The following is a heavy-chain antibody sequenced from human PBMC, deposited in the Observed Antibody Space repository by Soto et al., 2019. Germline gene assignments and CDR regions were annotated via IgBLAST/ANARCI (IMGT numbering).Heavy chain of an antibody. J-gene: IGHJ6*03. CDR2: MNPNSGNT. V-gene: IGHV1-8*01. D-gene: IGHD3-9*01. Sequence: ASVKVSCKASGYTFTSYDINWVRQATGQGLEWMGWMNPNSGNTGYAQKFQGRVTMTRNTSISTAYMELSSLRSEDTAVYYCARGGNFDWLLYYYYYYYMDVWGKGTTVTVSS. CDR1: GYTFTSYD. CDR3: ARGGNFDWLLYYYYYYYMDV.